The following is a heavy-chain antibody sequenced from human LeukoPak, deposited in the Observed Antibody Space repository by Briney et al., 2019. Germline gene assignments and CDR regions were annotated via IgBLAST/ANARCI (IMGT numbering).Heavy chain of an antibody. D-gene: IGHD1-26*01. CDR2: ISWNSGSI. CDR1: GFTFDDYA. J-gene: IGHJ4*02. Sequence: GRSLRLSCAASGFTFDDYAMHWVRQAPGKGLEWVSGISWNSGSIGYADSVKGRFTISRDNAKNSLYLQMNSLRAEDTAVYYCARIGSGSYPTDYWGQGTLVTVSS. V-gene: IGHV3-9*01. CDR3: ARIGSGSYPTDY.